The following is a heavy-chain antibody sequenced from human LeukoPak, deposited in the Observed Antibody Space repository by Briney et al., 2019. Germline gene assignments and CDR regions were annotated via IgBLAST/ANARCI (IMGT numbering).Heavy chain of an antibody. CDR2: ISGSGGST. CDR1: GFTFSSYA. V-gene: IGHV3-23*01. Sequence: GGSLRLSCAASGFTFSSYAMSWVRQAPGKGLEWVSAISGSGGSTYYADSVKGRFTISRDNSKNTLYLQMNSLRAEDTAVYYCTVPRRLLFRYFDYWGQGTLVTVSS. D-gene: IGHD2-21*02. J-gene: IGHJ4*02. CDR3: TVPRRLLFRYFDY.